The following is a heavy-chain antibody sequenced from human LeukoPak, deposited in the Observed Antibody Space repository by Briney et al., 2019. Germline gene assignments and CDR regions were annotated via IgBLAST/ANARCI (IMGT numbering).Heavy chain of an antibody. J-gene: IGHJ5*02. Sequence: SETLSLTCAVYGGSFSGYYWSWIRQPPGKGLEWIGEINHSGSTNYNPSLKSRVTISVDTSKNQFSLKLSSVTAADTAVYYCARASLGSSWYPGWFDPWGQGTLVTVSS. CDR1: GGSFSGYY. CDR3: ARASLGSSWYPGWFDP. V-gene: IGHV4-34*01. CDR2: INHSGST. D-gene: IGHD6-13*01.